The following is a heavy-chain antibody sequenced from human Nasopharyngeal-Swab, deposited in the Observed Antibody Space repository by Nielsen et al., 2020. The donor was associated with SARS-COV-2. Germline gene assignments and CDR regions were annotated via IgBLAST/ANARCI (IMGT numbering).Heavy chain of an antibody. J-gene: IGHJ6*02. D-gene: IGHD3-10*01. CDR3: ARDGDCYGSGSYYPRYYGMDV. CDR2: INAGNGNT. Sequence: WVRQAPGQGLEWMGWINAGNGNTKYSQKFQGRVTITRDTSASTAYMELSSLRSEDTAVYYCARDGDCYGSGSYYPRYYGMDVWGQGTTVTVSS. V-gene: IGHV1-3*01.